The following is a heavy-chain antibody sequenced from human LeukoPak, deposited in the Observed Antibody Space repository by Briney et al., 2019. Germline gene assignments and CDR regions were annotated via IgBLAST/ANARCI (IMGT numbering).Heavy chain of an antibody. D-gene: IGHD5-24*01. J-gene: IGHJ4*02. CDR3: ARGKSRWLQHYYFDY. CDR1: GGSISSSSYY. CDR2: IYYSGST. Sequence: PSETLSLTCTVSGGSISSSSYYWGWIRQPPGKGLEWIGSIYYSGSTNYNPSLKSRVTISVDMSKNQFSLKLSSVTAADTAVYYCARGKSRWLQHYYFDYWGQGTLVTVSS. V-gene: IGHV4-39*07.